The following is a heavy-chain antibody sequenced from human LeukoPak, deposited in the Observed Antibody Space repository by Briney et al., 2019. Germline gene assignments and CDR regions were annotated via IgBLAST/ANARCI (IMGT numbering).Heavy chain of an antibody. Sequence: GGSLRLSCAASEFDFSTHAMTWVRQAPGKGLEWVSAVSISGTKTYYADSVKGRFTISRDNSKNTLYLQMYSLRAEDTAVYYCANEIRPNDYWGQGTLVTVSS. J-gene: IGHJ4*02. V-gene: IGHV3-23*01. CDR2: VSISGTKT. CDR3: ANEIRPNDY. CDR1: EFDFSTHA. D-gene: IGHD4-17*01.